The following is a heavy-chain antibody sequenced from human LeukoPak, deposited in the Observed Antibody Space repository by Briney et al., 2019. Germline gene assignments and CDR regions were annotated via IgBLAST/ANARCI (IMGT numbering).Heavy chain of an antibody. J-gene: IGHJ3*02. V-gene: IGHV1-69*06. CDR2: IIPIFGTA. Sequence: SVKVSCKASGDTFTNIGINWVRQAPGQGLEWMGRIIPIFGTAHYAQKFQGRVTITADKSTATAYMELSSLKSADTAVYYCARAQTPDEAFDIWGQGTLVTVS. CDR3: ARAQTPDEAFDI. CDR1: GDTFTNIG.